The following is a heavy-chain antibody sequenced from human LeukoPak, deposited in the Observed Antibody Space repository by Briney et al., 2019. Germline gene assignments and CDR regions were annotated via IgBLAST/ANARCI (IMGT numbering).Heavy chain of an antibody. CDR2: INPNSGGT. Sequence: ASVKVSCKASGYTFTGYYMHWVRQPPGQGLEWMAWINPNSGGTNYAQKFQGRVTMTRDTSISTAYMELSRLRSDDTAVYYCARELRRAVTTFGGDDAFDIWGQGTMVTVSS. CDR3: ARELRRAVTTFGGDDAFDI. J-gene: IGHJ3*02. V-gene: IGHV1-2*02. D-gene: IGHD4-17*01. CDR1: GYTFTGYY.